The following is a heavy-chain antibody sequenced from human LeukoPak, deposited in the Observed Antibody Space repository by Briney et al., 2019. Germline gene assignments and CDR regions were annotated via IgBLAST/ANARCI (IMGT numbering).Heavy chain of an antibody. D-gene: IGHD6-6*01. CDR1: GGSISSGGYY. V-gene: IGHV4-30-2*01. J-gene: IGHJ6*03. CDR3: ARDLGPDWLGSSIGYYYYMDV. CDR2: IYHSGST. Sequence: PSETLSLTCTVSGGSISSGGYYWSWIRQPPGKGLEWIGYIYHSGSTYYNPSLKSRVTISVDRSKNQFSLKLSSVTAADTAVYYCARDLGPDWLGSSIGYYYYMDVWGKGTTVTVSS.